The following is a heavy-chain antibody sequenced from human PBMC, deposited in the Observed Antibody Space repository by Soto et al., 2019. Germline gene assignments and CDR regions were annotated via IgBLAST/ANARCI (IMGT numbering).Heavy chain of an antibody. CDR3: ASALDSGGSSY. CDR1: GGSLSRYY. CDR2: NHYSGST. D-gene: IGHD2-15*01. J-gene: IGHJ4*02. V-gene: IGHV4-59*01. Sequence: QVQLHESGPGLVKPSETLSLTCTVSGGSLSRYYWSWIRQPPGKGLEWIGYNHYSGSTNYNPSLKSRVSISVDRSKNHFSLRLSSVTSADTAVYYCASALDSGGSSYWGQGTLVTVSS.